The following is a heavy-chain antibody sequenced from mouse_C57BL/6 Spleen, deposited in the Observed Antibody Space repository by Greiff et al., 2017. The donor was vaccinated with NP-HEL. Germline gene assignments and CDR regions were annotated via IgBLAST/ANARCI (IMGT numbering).Heavy chain of an antibody. D-gene: IGHD2-2*01. CDR2: IDPSDSYT. Sequence: QVQLKQPGAELVRPGTSVKLSCKASGYTFTSYWMHWVKQRPGQGLEWIGVIDPSDSYTNYNQKFKGKATLTVDTSSSTAYMQLSSLTSEDSAVYYCAKGYGYAPPGVDYWGQGTTLTVSS. CDR1: GYTFTSYW. J-gene: IGHJ2*01. CDR3: AKGYGYAPPGVDY. V-gene: IGHV1-59*01.